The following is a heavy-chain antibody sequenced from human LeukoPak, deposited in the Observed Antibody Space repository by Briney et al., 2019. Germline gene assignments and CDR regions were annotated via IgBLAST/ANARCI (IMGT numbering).Heavy chain of an antibody. CDR1: GFTFSSYG. CDR3: AKDSWSGNGIYDPFDI. CDR2: ISYDGSNK. D-gene: IGHD2-8*01. Sequence: PGGSLRLSCAASGFTFSSYGMHWVRQAPGKGLEWVAVISYDGSNKYYADSVKGRFTISRDNSKNTLYLQMNSLRAEDTAVYYCAKDSWSGNGIYDPFDIWGQGTMVTVSS. J-gene: IGHJ3*02. V-gene: IGHV3-30*18.